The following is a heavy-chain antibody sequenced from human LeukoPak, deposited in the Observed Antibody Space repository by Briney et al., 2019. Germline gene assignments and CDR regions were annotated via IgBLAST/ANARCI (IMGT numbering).Heavy chain of an antibody. CDR2: IYYSGST. J-gene: IGHJ6*03. CDR3: AGSSWHYYYYMDV. D-gene: IGHD6-13*01. CDR1: GGSISSYY. V-gene: IGHV4-59*01. Sequence: NPSETLPLTCTVSGGSISSYYWSWIRQPPGKGLEWIGYIYYSGSTNYNPSLKSRVTISVDTSKNQFSLKLSSVTAADTAVYYCAGSSWHYYYYMDVWGKGTTVTVSS.